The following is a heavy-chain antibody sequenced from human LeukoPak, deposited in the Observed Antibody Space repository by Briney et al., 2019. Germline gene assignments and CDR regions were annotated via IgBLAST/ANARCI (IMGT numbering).Heavy chain of an antibody. CDR1: GYTFTSYG. Sequence: GASVKVSCKASGYTFTSYGISWVRQAPGQGLEWMGWMNPNSGNTGYAQKFQGRVTMTRNTSISTAYMELSSLRSEDTAVYYCARGRGIVATISFRDYWGQGTLVTVSS. CDR3: ARGRGIVATISFRDY. D-gene: IGHD5-24*01. J-gene: IGHJ4*02. CDR2: MNPNSGNT. V-gene: IGHV1-8*02.